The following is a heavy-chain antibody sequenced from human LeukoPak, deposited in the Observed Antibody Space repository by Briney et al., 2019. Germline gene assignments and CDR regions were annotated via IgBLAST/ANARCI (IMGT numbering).Heavy chain of an antibody. V-gene: IGHV3-23*01. Sequence: PGGSLRLSCAASGSTFSSYAMSWVRQVPGKGLEWVSGISGSGGSTYYADSVKGRFTISRDNPKNTLDLQMNSLRVEDTAVYYCAKANGGYYDSSGYFLHYWGQGTLVTVSS. CDR1: GSTFSSYA. J-gene: IGHJ4*02. CDR2: ISGSGGST. CDR3: AKANGGYYDSSGYFLHY. D-gene: IGHD3-22*01.